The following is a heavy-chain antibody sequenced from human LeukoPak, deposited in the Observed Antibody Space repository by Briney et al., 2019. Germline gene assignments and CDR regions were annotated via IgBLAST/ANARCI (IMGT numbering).Heavy chain of an antibody. CDR2: ITSDGSGQ. Sequence: PGGSLRLSCAASGFTFSPSGMHWVRQAPGKGPEWAAFITSDGSGQYYADSVKGRSTISRDNSKNTLYLQMNSLRAEDTAVYYCAKDREYCSGGSCYSGGYFDYWGQGTLVTVSS. V-gene: IGHV3-30*02. CDR1: GFTFSPSG. J-gene: IGHJ4*02. D-gene: IGHD2-15*01. CDR3: AKDREYCSGGSCYSGGYFDY.